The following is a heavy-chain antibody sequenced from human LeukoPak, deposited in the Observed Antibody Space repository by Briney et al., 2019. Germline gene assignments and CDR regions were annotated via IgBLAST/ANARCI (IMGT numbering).Heavy chain of an antibody. V-gene: IGHV1-69*06. J-gene: IGHJ6*03. CDR1: GGTFSSYA. CDR3: ARGSGYYGSGSYLPYYYYYMDV. Sequence: GASVKVSCKASGGTFSSYAISWVRQAPGQGLEWMGGIIPIFGTANYAQKFQGRVTITADKSPSTPHMELSSLRSEDTAVYYCARGSGYYGSGSYLPYYYYYMDVWGKGTTVTVSS. D-gene: IGHD3-10*01. CDR2: IIPIFGTA.